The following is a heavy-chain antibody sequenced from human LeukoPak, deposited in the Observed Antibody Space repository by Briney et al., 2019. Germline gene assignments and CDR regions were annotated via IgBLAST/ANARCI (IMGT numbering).Heavy chain of an antibody. CDR2: IIPIFGTA. Sequence: ASVKVSCKASGGTFSSYAISWVRQAPGQGLEWMGGIIPIFGTANYAQKFQGRVTITADKSTSTAYMELSSLRSEDTAVYYCATLNRGYSYGSWGQGTLVTVSS. J-gene: IGHJ4*02. D-gene: IGHD5-18*01. V-gene: IGHV1-69*06. CDR3: ATLNRGYSYGS. CDR1: GGTFSSYA.